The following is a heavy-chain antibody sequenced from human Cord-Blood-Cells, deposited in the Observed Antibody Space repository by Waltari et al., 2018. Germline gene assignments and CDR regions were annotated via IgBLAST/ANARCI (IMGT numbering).Heavy chain of an antibody. Sequence: QVQLVQSGTEVKKPGSSVKVSCKASGGTFSSYAIRWVRQAPGQGLEWMGGIIPIFGTANYAQKFQGRVTITADESTSTAYMELSSLRSEDTAVYYCARFSDRTAALYYGMDVWGQGTTVTVSS. D-gene: IGHD6-13*01. CDR2: IIPIFGTA. J-gene: IGHJ6*02. V-gene: IGHV1-69*01. CDR1: GGTFSSYA. CDR3: ARFSDRTAALYYGMDV.